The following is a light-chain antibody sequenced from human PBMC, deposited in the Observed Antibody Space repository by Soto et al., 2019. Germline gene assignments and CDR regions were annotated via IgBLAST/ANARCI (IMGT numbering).Light chain of an antibody. CDR1: QNSSSY. Sequence: DIQMTQSPSSLSASVGDRVTITCRASQNSSSYLNWYQQKPGKAPKLLIYAASSLQSGVPSRFSGSGSGSDFTLSISSLQPEDFATYYCQQSHGIPYTFGQGTKLEIK. J-gene: IGKJ2*01. CDR2: AAS. V-gene: IGKV1-39*01. CDR3: QQSHGIPYT.